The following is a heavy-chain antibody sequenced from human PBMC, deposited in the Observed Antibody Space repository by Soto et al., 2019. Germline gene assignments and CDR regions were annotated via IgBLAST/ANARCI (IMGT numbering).Heavy chain of an antibody. D-gene: IGHD3-10*01. CDR2: IYYSGST. CDR3: ARATLLTMVRGVISWFDP. J-gene: IGHJ5*02. V-gene: IGHV4-59*06. Sequence: PSETLSLTCTVSGGSISSYYWSWIRQHPGKGLEWIGYIYYSGSTYYNPSLKSRVTISVDTSKNQFSLKLSSVTAADTAVYYCARATLLTMVRGVISWFDPWGQGTLVTVSS. CDR1: GGSISSYY.